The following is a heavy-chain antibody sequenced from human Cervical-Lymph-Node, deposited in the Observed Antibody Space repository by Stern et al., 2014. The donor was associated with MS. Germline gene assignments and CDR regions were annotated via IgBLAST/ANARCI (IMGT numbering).Heavy chain of an antibody. CDR2: IRSKGDGGTT. CDR3: TTGLATAIYYFDY. Sequence: EMQLVESGGGLVKPGGSLRLSCTVSGFTFANAWMSWVRQAPGKGLEWIGRIRSKGDGGTTDYAASVEGRFAISRDDSKNTLYLQMNSLKTEDTAVYYCTTGLATAIYYFDYWGQGTLVTVSS. J-gene: IGHJ4*02. D-gene: IGHD5-12*01. CDR1: GFTFANAW. V-gene: IGHV3-15*01.